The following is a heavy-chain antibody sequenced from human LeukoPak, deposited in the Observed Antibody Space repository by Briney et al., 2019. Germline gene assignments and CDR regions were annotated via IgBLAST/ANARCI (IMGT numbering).Heavy chain of an antibody. CDR1: GGSMSSYY. V-gene: IGHV4-59*08. CDR3: ARSSRSWSTFDN. Sequence: PSETLSLTCTVSGGSMSSYYWSWIRQPPGKGLEWIGYSYYSGSTYYNPSLKSRVTISVDTSKNQFSLRLSSVTAADTAVYYCARSSRSWSTFDNWGQGTLVTVSS. CDR2: SYYSGST. J-gene: IGHJ4*02. D-gene: IGHD2-2*01.